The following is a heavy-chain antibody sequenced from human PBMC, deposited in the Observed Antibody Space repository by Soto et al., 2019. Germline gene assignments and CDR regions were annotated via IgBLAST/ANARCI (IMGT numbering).Heavy chain of an antibody. CDR3: AAWPLSSWFDY. CDR2: INRDGSET. CDR1: GFTFSSPFGTYW. Sequence: EVHLVESGGGLVXPGGSLRLACAASGFTFSSPFGTYWMSWVRXAPXXGLEWVANINRDGSETFYVDSVXXXXXXXXXXXXXXXXXXXXXLRAEDTAVYYCAAWPLSSWFDYWGQGTLVTVSS. D-gene: IGHD6-13*01. J-gene: IGHJ4*02. V-gene: IGHV3-7*02.